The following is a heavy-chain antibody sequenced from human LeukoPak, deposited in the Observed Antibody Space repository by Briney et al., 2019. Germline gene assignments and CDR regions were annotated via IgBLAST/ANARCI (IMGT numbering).Heavy chain of an antibody. CDR1: GFTFSSYA. J-gene: IGHJ4*02. CDR3: ARDADMGYSGYDWFRY. D-gene: IGHD5-12*01. Sequence: GGSLRLSCAASGFTFSSYAMHWARQAPGKGLEWVAVISYDGSNKYYADSVKGRFTISRDNSKNTLYLQMNSLRAEDTAVYYCARDADMGYSGYDWFRYWGQGTLVTVSS. V-gene: IGHV3-30*04. CDR2: ISYDGSNK.